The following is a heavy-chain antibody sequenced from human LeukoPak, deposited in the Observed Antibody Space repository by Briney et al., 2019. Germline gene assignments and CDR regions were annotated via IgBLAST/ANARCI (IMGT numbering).Heavy chain of an antibody. V-gene: IGHV3-15*01. CDR3: TTYYGDYVGGYYYYYMDV. D-gene: IGHD4-17*01. CDR1: GFTFNNAW. Sequence: GGSLRLSCAASGFTFNNAWMSWVRQVPGKGLEWVGRIKSKTDGGTTDYAAPVKGRFSISRDDSKNTLYLQMNSLKTEDTAVYYCTTYYGDYVGGYYYYYMDVWGKGTTVTVSS. J-gene: IGHJ6*03. CDR2: IKSKTDGGTT.